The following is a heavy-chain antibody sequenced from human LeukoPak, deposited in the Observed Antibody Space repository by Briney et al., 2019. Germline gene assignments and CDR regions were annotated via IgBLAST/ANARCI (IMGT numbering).Heavy chain of an antibody. V-gene: IGHV3-64D*06. D-gene: IGHD6-13*01. CDR2: ITSNGVNT. J-gene: IGHJ4*02. CDR1: GFTFSGYS. CDR3: VKSYSNSWYSFDN. Sequence: PGGSLRLSCSASGFTFSGYSMHWVRQAPGKGLEYVSAITSNGVNTYYADSAKGRFTISRDNSKNTLFLQMGSLRAEDTAVYYCVKSYSNSWYSFDNWGQGTLVTVSS.